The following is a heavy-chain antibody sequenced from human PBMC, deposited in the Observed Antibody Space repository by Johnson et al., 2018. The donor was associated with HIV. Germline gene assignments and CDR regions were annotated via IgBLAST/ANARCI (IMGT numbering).Heavy chain of an antibody. CDR3: ARDRGTPSYCGGDCYSDAFDI. D-gene: IGHD2-21*01. J-gene: IGHJ3*02. CDR2: IWYDGRNK. V-gene: IGHV3-33*01. CDR1: GFTFSSYG. Sequence: QVQLVESGGGVVQPGRSLRLSCAASGFTFSSYGMHWVRQAPGKGLEWVAVIWYDGRNKYYADSVKGRFTISRDNSKNTLYLQMNSLRAEDTALYYCARDRGTPSYCGGDCYSDAFDIWGQGTMVTVSS.